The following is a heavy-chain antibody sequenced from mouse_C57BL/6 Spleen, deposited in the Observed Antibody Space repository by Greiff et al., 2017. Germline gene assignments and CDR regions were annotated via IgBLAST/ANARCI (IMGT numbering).Heavy chain of an antibody. CDR2: INPNYGTT. Sequence: VQLQQSGPELVKPGASVKISCKASGYSFTDYNMNWVKQSHGKSLEWIGVINPNYGTTSYNQKFKGKATLTVDQSSSTAYMQLNSLTSEDSAVYYWARSGSEGTTVVGEYWGQGATLTVSS. CDR3: ARSGSEGTTVVGEY. D-gene: IGHD1-1*01. V-gene: IGHV1-39*01. CDR1: GYSFTDYN. J-gene: IGHJ2*01.